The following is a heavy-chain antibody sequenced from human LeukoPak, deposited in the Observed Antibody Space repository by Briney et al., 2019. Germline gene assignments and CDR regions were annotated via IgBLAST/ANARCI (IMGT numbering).Heavy chain of an antibody. CDR3: ARGLYSSGYKSVHGDAFDI. D-gene: IGHD3-22*01. Sequence: SETLSLTCTVSGGSISSYYWSWIRQPAGKGLEWIGRIYTSGSTNYNPSLKSRVTMSADTSKNQFSLKLSSVTAADTAVYYCARGLYSSGYKSVHGDAFDIWGQGTMVTVSS. CDR1: GGSISSYY. CDR2: IYTSGST. J-gene: IGHJ3*02. V-gene: IGHV4-4*07.